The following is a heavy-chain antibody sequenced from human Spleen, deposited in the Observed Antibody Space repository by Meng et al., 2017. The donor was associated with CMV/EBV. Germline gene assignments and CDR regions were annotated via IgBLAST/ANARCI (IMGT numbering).Heavy chain of an antibody. CDR3: ARDILYDAWGRGLYFDF. CDR1: GFTFDDYG. Sequence: GGSLRLSCEASGFTFDDYGMSWVRQAPGRGLEWVSGIDWNGNNPTYADSVKGRFTISRDNAKNSLYLHMDSLRAEDTAFYYCARDILYDAWGRGLYFDFWGRGIQVTVSS. CDR2: IDWNGNNP. V-gene: IGHV3-20*04. D-gene: IGHD3-16*01. J-gene: IGHJ4*02.